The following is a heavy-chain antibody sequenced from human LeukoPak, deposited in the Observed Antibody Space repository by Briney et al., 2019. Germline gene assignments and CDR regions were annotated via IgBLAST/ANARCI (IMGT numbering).Heavy chain of an antibody. CDR1: GYSFTSYW. CDR2: IYPGDSHT. Sequence: GESLKISCKGSGYSFTSYWVGWVRQMPGKGLEWMGTIYPGDSHTRYSPSFQGQVTISADESISTAYLQLSSLKASDTAMYYCARRLAGGYFDFWGQGTLVTVSS. D-gene: IGHD6-19*01. CDR3: ARRLAGGYFDF. V-gene: IGHV5-51*01. J-gene: IGHJ4*02.